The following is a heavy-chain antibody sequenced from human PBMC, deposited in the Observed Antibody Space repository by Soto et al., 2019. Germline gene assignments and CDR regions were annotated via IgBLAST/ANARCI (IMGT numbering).Heavy chain of an antibody. V-gene: IGHV4-31*03. CDR1: GGSISSGGYY. Sequence: SETLSLTCTVSGGSISSGGYYWSWIRQHPGKGLEWIGYIYYSGSTYYNPSLKSRVTISVDTSKNQFSPKLSSVTAADTAVYYCARLPYDYIWGSYRPFDYWGQGTLVTVSS. CDR2: IYYSGST. D-gene: IGHD3-16*02. CDR3: ARLPYDYIWGSYRPFDY. J-gene: IGHJ4*02.